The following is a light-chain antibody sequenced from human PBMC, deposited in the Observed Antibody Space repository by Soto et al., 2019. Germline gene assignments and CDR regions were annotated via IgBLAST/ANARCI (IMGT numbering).Light chain of an antibody. Sequence: DIHLTQSPSSLSASVGDRVTITCRASQAITNNLAWYQQKPGNPPKLLIYEESILHSGVPSSFSRRKVGTQFILTIDSLQTEDFATYYFQQVKSYPRPFGRGTKGEIK. CDR2: EES. V-gene: IGKV1-9*01. CDR3: QQVKSYPRP. J-gene: IGKJ4*01. CDR1: QAITNN.